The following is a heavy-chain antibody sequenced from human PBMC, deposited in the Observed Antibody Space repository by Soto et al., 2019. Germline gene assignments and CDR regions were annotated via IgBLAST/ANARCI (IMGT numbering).Heavy chain of an antibody. V-gene: IGHV3-30*18. CDR2: ISYDGSNK. CDR1: GFTFISYG. CDR3: AKDVNRYYDSSGYLYGMDV. Sequence: GGSLRLSCAASGFTFISYGMHWVRQAPGKGLEWVAVISYDGSNKYYADSVKGRFTISRDNSKNTLYLQMNSLRAEDTAVYYCAKDVNRYYDSSGYLYGMDVWGQGTTVTVSS. J-gene: IGHJ6*02. D-gene: IGHD3-22*01.